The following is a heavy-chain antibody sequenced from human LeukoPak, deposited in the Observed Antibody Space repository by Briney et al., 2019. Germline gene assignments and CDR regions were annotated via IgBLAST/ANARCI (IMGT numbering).Heavy chain of an antibody. Sequence: PGGSLRLSCAASGFTFSSYWMHWVRQAPGKGLVWVSRINSDGSSTSYADSVKGRFTISRDNAKNTLYLQMNSLRAEDTAVYYCARDHSSGWYRGYYYYMDVWGKGTTVTISS. CDR1: GFTFSSYW. J-gene: IGHJ6*03. CDR3: ARDHSSGWYRGYYYYMDV. CDR2: INSDGSST. V-gene: IGHV3-74*01. D-gene: IGHD6-19*01.